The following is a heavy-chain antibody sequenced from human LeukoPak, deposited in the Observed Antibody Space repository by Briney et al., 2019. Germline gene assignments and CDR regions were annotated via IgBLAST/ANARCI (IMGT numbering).Heavy chain of an antibody. CDR2: ISSSGSTI. D-gene: IGHD4-17*01. J-gene: IGHJ5*02. Sequence: GGSLRLSCAASGFTFSSYEMNWVRQAPGKGLEWVSYISSSGSTIYYADSVRGRFTISRDNAKNSLYLQMNSLRAEDTAVYYCARDEIDYGDSRYTYPFDPWGQGTLVTVSS. CDR3: ARDEIDYGDSRYTYPFDP. V-gene: IGHV3-48*03. CDR1: GFTFSSYE.